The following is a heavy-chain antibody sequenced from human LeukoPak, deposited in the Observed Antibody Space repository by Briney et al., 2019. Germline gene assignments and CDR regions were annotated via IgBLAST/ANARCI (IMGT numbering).Heavy chain of an antibody. CDR1: GYTFTGYY. V-gene: IGHV1-2*02. CDR3: ARGELGRITVIVVVIPQLDY. J-gene: IGHJ4*02. CDR2: INPNSGGT. D-gene: IGHD3-22*01. Sequence: ASVKVSCKASGYTFTGYYMHWVRQAPGQGLEWMGWINPNSGGTNYAQKFQGRVTMTRDTSISTAYMELSRLRSDDTAVYYCARGELGRITVIVVVIPQLDYWGQGTLVTVSS.